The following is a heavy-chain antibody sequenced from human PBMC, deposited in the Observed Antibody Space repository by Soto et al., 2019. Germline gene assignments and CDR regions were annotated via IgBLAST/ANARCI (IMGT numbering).Heavy chain of an antibody. CDR3: AREFFGYNSKVQDY. CDR1: GFTFSSYW. D-gene: IGHD5-12*01. Sequence: GGSLRLSCAASGFTFSSYWMSWVRQAPGKGLEWVANIKQDGSEKYYVDSVKGRFTISRDNAKNSLYLQMNSLRAEDTAVYYCAREFFGYNSKVQDYWGQGTLVTVSS. V-gene: IGHV3-7*05. CDR2: IKQDGSEK. J-gene: IGHJ4*02.